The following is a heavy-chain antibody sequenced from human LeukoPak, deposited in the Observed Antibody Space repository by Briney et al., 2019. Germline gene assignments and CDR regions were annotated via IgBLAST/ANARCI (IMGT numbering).Heavy chain of an antibody. CDR2: IIPIFGTA. D-gene: IGHD5-18*01. CDR3: ARGEGIQLSGGIDY. Sequence: SVKVSCKASGGTFSSYAISWVRQAPGQGLEWMGGIIPIFGTANYAQKFQGRVTITADESTSTAYMELSSLRSEDTAMYYCARGEGIQLSGGIDYWGQGTLVTVSS. CDR1: GGTFSSYA. J-gene: IGHJ4*02. V-gene: IGHV1-69*13.